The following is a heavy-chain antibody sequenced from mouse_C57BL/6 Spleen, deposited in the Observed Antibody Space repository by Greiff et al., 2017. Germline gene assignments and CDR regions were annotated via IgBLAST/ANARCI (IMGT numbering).Heavy chain of an antibody. D-gene: IGHD2-1*01. CDR2: IWRGGST. CDR3: AGSYGNPLDLAY. J-gene: IGHJ3*01. Sequence: VKLQESGPGLVQPSQSLSITCTVSGFSLTSYGVHWVRQSPGKGLEWLGVIWRGGSTDYNAAFMSRLSITKDNSKSQVFFKMNSLQADDTAIYYCAGSYGNPLDLAYWGQGTLVTVSA. CDR1: GFSLTSYG. V-gene: IGHV2-5*01.